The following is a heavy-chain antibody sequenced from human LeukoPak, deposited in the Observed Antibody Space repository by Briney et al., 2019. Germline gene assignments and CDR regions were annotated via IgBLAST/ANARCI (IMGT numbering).Heavy chain of an antibody. Sequence: ASVKVSCKDSGYTFTSYGISWVRQAPGQGLEWMGWISAYNGNTNYAQKLQGRVTMTTDTSTSTAYMELRSLRSDDTAVYYCARDMFGKEMATIDLNNWFDPWGQGTLVTVSS. CDR1: GYTFTSYG. V-gene: IGHV1-18*01. D-gene: IGHD5-24*01. CDR2: ISAYNGNT. CDR3: ARDMFGKEMATIDLNNWFDP. J-gene: IGHJ5*02.